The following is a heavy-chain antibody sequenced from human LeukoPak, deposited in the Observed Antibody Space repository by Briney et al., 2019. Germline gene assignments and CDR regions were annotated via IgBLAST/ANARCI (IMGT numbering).Heavy chain of an antibody. V-gene: IGHV3-74*01. D-gene: IGHD3-22*01. CDR2: INSDGSRT. Sequence: PGGSVTLSSSASGFTRGNYWMRWVRQAPGKGLVWVSRINSDGSRTNYADSVKGRFTISRDNAKNTLYLQMNNLRVEDTAVYYCARRFYDSSAVDRHFDFGGQGTLATVSS. CDR3: ARRFYDSSAVDRHFDF. CDR1: GFTRGNYW. J-gene: IGHJ4*02.